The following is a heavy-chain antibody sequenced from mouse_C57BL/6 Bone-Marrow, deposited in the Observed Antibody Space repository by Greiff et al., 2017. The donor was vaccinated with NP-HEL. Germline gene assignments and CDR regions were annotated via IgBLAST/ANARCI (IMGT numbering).Heavy chain of an antibody. Sequence: EVQLQQSGAELVRPGASVKLSCTASGFNFKDYYMHWVKQRPEQGLEWIGWIDPENGDTEYASKFQGKATITADTSSNTAYLQLSSLTSEDTAVYYCSPDFSGLYFDVWGTGTTVTVSS. V-gene: IGHV14-4*01. J-gene: IGHJ1*03. CDR1: GFNFKDYY. CDR2: IDPENGDT. CDR3: SPDFSGLYFDV.